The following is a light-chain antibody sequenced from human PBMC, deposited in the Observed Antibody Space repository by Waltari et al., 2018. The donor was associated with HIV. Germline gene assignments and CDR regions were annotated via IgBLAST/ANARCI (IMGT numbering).Light chain of an antibody. CDR1: KLGKNY. V-gene: IGLV3-1*01. CDR3: QAWDSSTVV. J-gene: IGLJ3*02. Sequence: SYELTQPPSVSVSPGQTASITCYGDKLGKNYVCWYQQKPGQSPVLVIFQDKKRPSGLPDRFSGSNSGNTATLTISGTQAVDEADYYCQAWDSSTVVFGGGTKLTVL. CDR2: QDK.